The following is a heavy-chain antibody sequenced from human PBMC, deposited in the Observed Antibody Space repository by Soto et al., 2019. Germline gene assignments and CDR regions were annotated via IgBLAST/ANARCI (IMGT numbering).Heavy chain of an antibody. D-gene: IGHD1-1*01. Sequence: QITLKESGPTRVKPTQTHMLTCTFSGFSLTSRPMGVGWIRQPPGKALEWLVFIYWDDDKRYSPSLKSRLTITKDTSGNQVVLTMTNMDPVDTATYYCAHRLSGYNWNGGYFDYWGQGALVTVSS. CDR1: GFSLTSRPMG. CDR3: AHRLSGYNWNGGYFDY. J-gene: IGHJ4*02. V-gene: IGHV2-5*02. CDR2: IYWDDDK.